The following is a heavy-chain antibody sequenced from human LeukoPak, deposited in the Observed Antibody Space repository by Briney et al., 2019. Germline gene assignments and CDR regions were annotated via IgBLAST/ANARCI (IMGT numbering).Heavy chain of an antibody. CDR2: MNPNSGST. CDR1: GYTFTSYD. D-gene: IGHD2-21*02. CDR3: ARGPCIGGDCYSYYFDY. J-gene: IGHJ4*02. V-gene: IGHV1-8*01. Sequence: ASVKVSCKASGYTFTSYDINWVRQATGQGLEWVGWMNPNSGSTGYAQKFQGRVTMTRNTSISTAYMELSSLRSEDTAVYYCARGPCIGGDCYSYYFDYWGQGTLVTVSS.